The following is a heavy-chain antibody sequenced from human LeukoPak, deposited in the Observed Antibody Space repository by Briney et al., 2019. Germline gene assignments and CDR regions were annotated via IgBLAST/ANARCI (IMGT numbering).Heavy chain of an antibody. D-gene: IGHD3-3*01. J-gene: IGHJ4*02. CDR3: ARHASVSGNWPRPLDY. CDR1: GGSISSSSYY. V-gene: IGHV4-39*01. CDR2: IYYSGST. Sequence: MTSETLSLTCTVSGGSISSSSYYWGWVRQPPGKGLEWIANIYYSGSTYYSPSLRSRATISVDTSKNQFSLKLTSVTAADTAVYYCARHASVSGNWPRPLDYWGQGSLVTVSS.